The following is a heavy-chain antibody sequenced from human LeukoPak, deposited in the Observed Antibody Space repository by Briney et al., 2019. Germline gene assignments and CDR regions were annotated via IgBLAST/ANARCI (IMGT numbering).Heavy chain of an antibody. Sequence: GGSLRLSCGASGFIFGKYAMSWVRQAPGKGLEWVAVIWYDGSNKYYADSVKGRFTISRDNSKNTLYLQMNSLRAEDTAVYYCAREDYGDYLGYWGQGTLVTVSS. J-gene: IGHJ4*02. CDR1: GFIFGKYA. CDR3: AREDYGDYLGY. V-gene: IGHV3-33*08. D-gene: IGHD4-17*01. CDR2: IWYDGSNK.